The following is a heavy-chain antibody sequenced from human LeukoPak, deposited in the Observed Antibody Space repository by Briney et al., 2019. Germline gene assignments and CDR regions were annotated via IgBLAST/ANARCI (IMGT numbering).Heavy chain of an antibody. CDR1: GYTFTDYY. D-gene: IGHD1-26*01. CDR3: ARRPQWEYYFDY. Sequence: ASVKVSCKASGYTFTDYYIHWVRQAPGQGLEWMGWINPNSGGTNYAQKFQGRVTMTRDTSISTAYMELSRLRSDDTAVYYCARRPQWEYYFDYWGQGTLVTVSS. J-gene: IGHJ4*02. V-gene: IGHV1-2*02. CDR2: INPNSGGT.